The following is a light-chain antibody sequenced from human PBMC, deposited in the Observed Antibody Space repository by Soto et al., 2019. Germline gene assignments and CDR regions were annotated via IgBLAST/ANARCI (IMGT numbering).Light chain of an antibody. V-gene: IGLV1-40*01. CDR2: GNT. CDR1: SSNIGAGYD. CDR3: QSYDSSLSGAI. J-gene: IGLJ2*01. Sequence: QSVLTQPPSVSGAPGQRVTISCTGSSSNIGAGYDVHWYQQVPGRAPTVLIYGNTNRPSGVPDRFSGTKSGTSASLAITGLQADDEADYYCQSYDSSLSGAIFGGGTQLTVL.